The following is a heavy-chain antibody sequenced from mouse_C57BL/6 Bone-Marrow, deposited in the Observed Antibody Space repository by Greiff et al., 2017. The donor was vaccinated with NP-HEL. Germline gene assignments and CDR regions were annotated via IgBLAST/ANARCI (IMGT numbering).Heavy chain of an antibody. V-gene: IGHV1-9*01. CDR3: ARKLGRRFAY. J-gene: IGHJ3*01. D-gene: IGHD4-1*01. CDR2: ILPGSGST. CDR1: GYTFTGYW. Sequence: QVQLQQSGAELMKPGASVKLSCKATGYTFTGYWIEWVKQRPGHGLEWIGAILPGSGSTNYNEKFKGKATFTADTSSITAYMQLSSLTTEDSAIYYCARKLGRRFAYWGQGTLVTVSA.